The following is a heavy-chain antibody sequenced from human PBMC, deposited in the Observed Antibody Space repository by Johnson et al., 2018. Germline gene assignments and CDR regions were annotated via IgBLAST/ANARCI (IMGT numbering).Heavy chain of an antibody. Sequence: QVQLQESGPGLVKPSQTLSLTCTVSGGSISSGDYYWSWIRQPPGKGLEWIGYIYYSGSTYYNPSLKSRVTISVDTSKNQFSLKLSSVTAADTAVYFCARVVVVVPAAGYYYMDVWGKGTTVTVSS. J-gene: IGHJ6*03. CDR3: ARVVVVVPAAGYYYMDV. CDR2: IYYSGST. D-gene: IGHD2-2*01. V-gene: IGHV4-30-4*01. CDR1: GGSISSGDYY.